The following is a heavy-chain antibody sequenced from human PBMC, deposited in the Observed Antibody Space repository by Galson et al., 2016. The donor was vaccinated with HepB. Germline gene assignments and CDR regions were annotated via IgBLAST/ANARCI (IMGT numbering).Heavy chain of an antibody. CDR1: GDTFTSFG. D-gene: IGHD4-17*01. J-gene: IGHJ3*02. V-gene: IGHV1-18*01. Sequence: SVKVSCKASGDTFTSFGINWVRQAPGQGLEWMGWISTYNGNTNYAQNLQGRVTMTTDTSTSTAHMELRSLRSDDTAVYYCARVRVRDYDALDIWGQGTMVTVSS. CDR3: ARVRVRDYDALDI. CDR2: ISTYNGNT.